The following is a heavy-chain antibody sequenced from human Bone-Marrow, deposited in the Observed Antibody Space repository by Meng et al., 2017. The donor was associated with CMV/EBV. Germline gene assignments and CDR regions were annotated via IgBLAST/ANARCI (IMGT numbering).Heavy chain of an antibody. J-gene: IGHJ6*01. CDR3: ARGAPGFKKGWQLVVDYYYGMDV. D-gene: IGHD6-6*01. CDR1: GFTFDDYG. Sequence: GGSLRLSCAASGFTFDDYGMSWVRQAPGKGLEWVSGINWNGGSTGYADSVKGRFTISRDDAKNSLYLQMNSLRAEDTALYYCARGAPGFKKGWQLVVDYYYGMDVWSQGTTVTVSS. V-gene: IGHV3-20*04. CDR2: INWNGGST.